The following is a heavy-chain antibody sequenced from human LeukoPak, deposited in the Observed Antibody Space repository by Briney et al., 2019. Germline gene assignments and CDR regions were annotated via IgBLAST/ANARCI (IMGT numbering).Heavy chain of an antibody. V-gene: IGHV3-21*01. CDR1: GFTFSSYS. D-gene: IGHD6-19*01. CDR2: ISSSSYI. Sequence: PGGSLRLSCAASGFTFSSYSINWVRQAPGKGLEWVSSISSSSYIYYADSVKGRFTISRDNAKNSLYLQMNSLRAEDTAVYYCASEGSGCPFDYWGQGTLVTVSS. CDR3: ASEGSGCPFDY. J-gene: IGHJ4*02.